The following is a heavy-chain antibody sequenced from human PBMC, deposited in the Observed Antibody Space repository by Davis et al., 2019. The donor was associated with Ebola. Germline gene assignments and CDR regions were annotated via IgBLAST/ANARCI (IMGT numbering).Heavy chain of an antibody. CDR2: VHAGNGNT. CDR1: GFTLTKYA. V-gene: IGHV1-3*01. CDR3: ARDRFMTTVTTFGY. J-gene: IGHJ4*02. D-gene: IGHD4-17*01. Sequence: ASVKVSCKASGFTLTKYAIHWVRQAPGQRLEWMGWVHAGNGNTKYSQKFQGRVTITRDTSASTAYMELSSLRSEDTAVYYCARDRFMTTVTTFGYWGQGTLVTVSS.